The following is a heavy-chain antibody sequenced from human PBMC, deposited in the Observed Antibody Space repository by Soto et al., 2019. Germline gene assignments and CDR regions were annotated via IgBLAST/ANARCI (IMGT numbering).Heavy chain of an antibody. Sequence: SETLSLTCTVSGGSISIYYWSWIRHPPGKGLEWIGYIYYSGSTNYNPSLKSRVTISVDTSKNQFSLKLSSVTAADTAVYYCAREGGGPAAAGTSRIYWYFDLWGRGTLVTVSS. CDR3: AREGGGPAAAGTSRIYWYFDL. V-gene: IGHV4-59*01. J-gene: IGHJ2*01. CDR1: GGSISIYY. D-gene: IGHD6-13*01. CDR2: IYYSGST.